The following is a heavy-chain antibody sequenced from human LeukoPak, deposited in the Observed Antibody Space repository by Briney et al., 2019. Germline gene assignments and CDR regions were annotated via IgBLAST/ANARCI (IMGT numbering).Heavy chain of an antibody. CDR3: ARMAVAGTGAFDI. CDR1: GGSFSGYY. Sequence: SETLSLTCAVYGGSFSGYYWSWIRQPPGKGLEWIGEINHSGSTNYSPSLKSRVTISVDTSKNQFSLKLSSVTAADTAVYYCARMAVAGTGAFDIWGQGTMVTVSS. CDR2: INHSGST. V-gene: IGHV4-34*01. J-gene: IGHJ3*02. D-gene: IGHD6-19*01.